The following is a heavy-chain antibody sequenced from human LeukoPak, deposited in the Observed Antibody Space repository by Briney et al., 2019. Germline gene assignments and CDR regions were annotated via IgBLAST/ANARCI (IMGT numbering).Heavy chain of an antibody. Sequence: SETLSLTCTVSGGSISSSTYYWGGIRQPPGKGLEWIGSIYYTGSTYYNPALKSRVTISVDTSKNQFSLKLSSVTAADTAVYYCARGRGEYTAIFAYWGQGTLVTVSS. CDR3: ARGRGEYTAIFAY. D-gene: IGHD5-18*01. CDR2: IYYTGST. CDR1: GGSISSSTYY. J-gene: IGHJ4*02. V-gene: IGHV4-39*01.